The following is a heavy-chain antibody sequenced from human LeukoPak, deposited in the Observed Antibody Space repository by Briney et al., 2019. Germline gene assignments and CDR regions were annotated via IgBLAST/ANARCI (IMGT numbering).Heavy chain of an antibody. D-gene: IGHD6-13*01. CDR3: ARDPLGSSTNDY. J-gene: IGHJ4*02. V-gene: IGHV4-39*07. CDR1: GGSISSSSYY. CDR2: IYYSGST. Sequence: SETLSLTCTASGGSISSSSYYWGWIRQPPGKGLEWIGSIYYSGSTYYNPSLKSRVTISVDTSKNQFSLKLSSVTAADTAVYYCARDPLGSSTNDYWGQGTLVTVSS.